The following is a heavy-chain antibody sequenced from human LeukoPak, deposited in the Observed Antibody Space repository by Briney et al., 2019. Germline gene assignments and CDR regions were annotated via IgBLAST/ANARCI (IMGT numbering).Heavy chain of an antibody. CDR3: ARDITVAGSLDY. CDR2: ISYDGSNK. D-gene: IGHD6-19*01. V-gene: IGHV3-30*04. CDR1: GFTFSSYA. J-gene: IGHJ4*02. Sequence: GRSLRLSCAASGFTFSSYAMHWVRQAPGKGLEWGAVISYDGSNKYYADSVKGRFTISRDNSKNTLYLQMNSLRAEDTAVYYCARDITVAGSLDYWGQGTLVTVSS.